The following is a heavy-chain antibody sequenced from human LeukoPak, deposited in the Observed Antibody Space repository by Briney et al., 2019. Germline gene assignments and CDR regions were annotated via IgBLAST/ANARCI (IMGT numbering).Heavy chain of an antibody. Sequence: ASVKVSCKASGYTFTSYYMHWVRQAPGQGLEWMGWISAYNGNTNYAQKLQGRVTMTTDTSTSTAYMELRSLRSDDTAVYYCARAVADHFDYWGQGTLVTVSS. CDR1: GYTFTSYY. V-gene: IGHV1-18*04. CDR3: ARAVADHFDY. CDR2: ISAYNGNT. J-gene: IGHJ4*02. D-gene: IGHD6-19*01.